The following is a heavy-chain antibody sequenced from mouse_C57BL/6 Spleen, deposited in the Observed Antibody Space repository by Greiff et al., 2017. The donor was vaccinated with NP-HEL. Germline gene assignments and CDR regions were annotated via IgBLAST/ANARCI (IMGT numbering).Heavy chain of an antibody. CDR1: GYTFTSYW. D-gene: IGHD2-5*01. CDR3: ARRYYYSNYLWYFDV. Sequence: QVHVKQPGAELVKPGASVKMSCKASGYTFTSYWITWVKQRPGQGLEWIGDIYPGSGSTNYNEKFKSKATLTVDKSSSTAYMQLRSLTSEDSAVYYCARRYYYSNYLWYFDVWGTGTTVTVSS. CDR2: IYPGSGST. V-gene: IGHV1-55*01. J-gene: IGHJ1*03.